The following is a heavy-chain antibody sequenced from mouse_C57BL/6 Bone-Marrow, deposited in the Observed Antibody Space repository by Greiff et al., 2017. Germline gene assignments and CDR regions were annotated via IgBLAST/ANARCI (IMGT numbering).Heavy chain of an antibody. J-gene: IGHJ2*01. CDR1: GYAFSSYW. D-gene: IGHD1-1*01. CDR2: IYPGDGDH. V-gene: IGHV1-80*01. Sequence: VPLQASGAELVKPGASVKISCKASGYAFSSYWMNWVKQRPGKGLEWIGHIYPGDGDHNYNGKVKGKATLAAAKSSRPAYMQLSSRTSEDAAVSFCARGSNTVVAHFDYWGQGTTLTVSA. CDR3: ARGSNTVVAHFDY.